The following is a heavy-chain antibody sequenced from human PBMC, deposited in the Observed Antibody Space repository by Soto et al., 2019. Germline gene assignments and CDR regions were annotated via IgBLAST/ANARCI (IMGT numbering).Heavy chain of an antibody. Sequence: GGSLRLSCTASGFTFGDYAMSWFRQAPGKGLEWVGFIRSKAYGGTTEYAASVKGRFTISRDDSKSIAYLQMNSLKTEDTAVYYCTRNYYDFWSGYYNYGMDVWGQGTTVTVSS. CDR3: TRNYYDFWSGYYNYGMDV. V-gene: IGHV3-49*03. J-gene: IGHJ6*02. D-gene: IGHD3-3*01. CDR1: GFTFGDYA. CDR2: IRSKAYGGTT.